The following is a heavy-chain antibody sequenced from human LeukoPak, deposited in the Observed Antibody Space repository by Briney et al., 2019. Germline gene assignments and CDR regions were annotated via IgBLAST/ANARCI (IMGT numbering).Heavy chain of an antibody. Sequence: SETLSLTCAVYGGSFSGYYWSWIRQPPGKGLEWIGETNHSGSTNYNPSLKSRVTISVDTSKNQFSLKLSSVTAADTAVYYCARRHGVAVAGTIYYYYYMDVWGKGTTVTISS. CDR1: GGSFSGYY. CDR2: TNHSGST. V-gene: IGHV4-34*01. D-gene: IGHD6-19*01. CDR3: ARRHGVAVAGTIYYYYYMDV. J-gene: IGHJ6*03.